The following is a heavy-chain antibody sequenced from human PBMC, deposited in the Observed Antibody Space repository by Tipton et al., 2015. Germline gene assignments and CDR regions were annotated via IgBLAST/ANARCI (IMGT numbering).Heavy chain of an antibody. V-gene: IGHV4-61*01. Sequence: LRLSCTVSGGSVSSGSYYWSWIRQPPGKGLEWIGYISFSDTTHYNPSLKSRITISLNTSKNQFSLKMSSVTAADTAVYYCACQDYDILTRDYQTVDYWGQGTLVTVSS. CDR2: ISFSDTT. J-gene: IGHJ4*02. CDR3: ACQDYDILTRDYQTVDY. CDR1: GGSVSSGSYY. D-gene: IGHD3-9*01.